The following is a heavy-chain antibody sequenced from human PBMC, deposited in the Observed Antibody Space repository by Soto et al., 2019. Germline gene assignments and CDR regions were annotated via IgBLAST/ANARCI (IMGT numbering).Heavy chain of an antibody. Sequence: SETLSLTCTVSGGSTSSSSYYWGWIRQPPGKGLEWIGSIYYRGSTYYKPSLKNRVNISVDTSKNQFSLKLSSVTAADTAVYYCASFNRMVRGVIIPYWGQGTLVTVSS. D-gene: IGHD3-10*01. CDR1: GGSTSSSSYY. V-gene: IGHV4-39*01. J-gene: IGHJ4*02. CDR3: ASFNRMVRGVIIPY. CDR2: IYYRGST.